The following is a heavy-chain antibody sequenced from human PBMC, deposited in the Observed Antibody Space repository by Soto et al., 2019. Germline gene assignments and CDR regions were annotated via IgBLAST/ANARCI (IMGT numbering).Heavy chain of an antibody. CDR2: ISDSGGDT. CDR3: AKAPMIRGVIPAFDY. D-gene: IGHD3-10*01. V-gene: IGHV3-23*01. CDR1: GFTFGSYA. J-gene: IGHJ4*02. Sequence: GGSLRLSCAASGFTFGSYAMTWVRQSPGKGLEWVSYISDSGGDTYYADSVKGRFTISRDNSKNTLYLQMNSLRVEDTAVYYCAKAPMIRGVIPAFDYWGQGTLVTVSS.